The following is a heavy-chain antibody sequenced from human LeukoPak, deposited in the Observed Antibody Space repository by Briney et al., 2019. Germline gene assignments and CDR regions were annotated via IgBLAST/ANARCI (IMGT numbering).Heavy chain of an antibody. Sequence: PSETLSLTCAVYGGSFSGYYWSWIRQPPGKGLEWIGEINHSGSTNYNPSLKSRVTISVDTSKNQFSLKLSSVTAADTAVYYCARRPPWYSCGFGYWGQGTLVTVSS. CDR2: INHSGST. D-gene: IGHD5-18*01. CDR3: ARRPPWYSCGFGY. J-gene: IGHJ4*02. CDR1: GGSFSGYY. V-gene: IGHV4-34*01.